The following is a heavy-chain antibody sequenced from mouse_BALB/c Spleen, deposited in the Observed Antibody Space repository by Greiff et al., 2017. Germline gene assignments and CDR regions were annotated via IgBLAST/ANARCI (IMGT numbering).Heavy chain of an antibody. CDR3: ARPAYYGPWFAY. V-gene: IGHV5-12-1*01. CDR1: GFAFSSYD. D-gene: IGHD2-10*01. J-gene: IGHJ3*01. Sequence: EVQRVESGGGLVKPGGSLKLSCAASGFAFSSYDMSWVRQTPEKRLEWVAYISSGGGSTYYPDTVKGRFTISRDNAKNTLYLQMSSLKSEDTAMYYCARPAYYGPWFAYWGQGTLVTVSA. CDR2: ISSGGGST.